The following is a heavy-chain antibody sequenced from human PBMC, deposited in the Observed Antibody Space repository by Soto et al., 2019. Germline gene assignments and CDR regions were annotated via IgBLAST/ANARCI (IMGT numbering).Heavy chain of an antibody. CDR1: GGSISSSSYY. D-gene: IGHD3-3*01. CDR3: ARLGYYDFWSGYQDDAFDI. J-gene: IGHJ3*02. Sequence: SETLSLTCTVSGGSISSSSYYWGWIRQPPGKGLEWIGSIYYSGSTYYNPSLKSRVTISVDTSKDQFSLKLSSVTAADTAVYYCARLGYYDFWSGYQDDAFDIWGQGTMVTVSS. CDR2: IYYSGST. V-gene: IGHV4-39*01.